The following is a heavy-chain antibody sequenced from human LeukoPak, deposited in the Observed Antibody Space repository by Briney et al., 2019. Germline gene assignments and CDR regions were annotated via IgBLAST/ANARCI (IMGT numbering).Heavy chain of an antibody. CDR1: GYTFSSYG. V-gene: IGHV1-18*01. CDR3: ARTDCTNGVCRYYFDY. J-gene: IGHJ4*02. Sequence: ASVKVSCKASGYTFSSYGISWVRQAPGQGLEWMAWISGYNGNTHYAQKLQGRVTMTTDTSTNTAYMELRSLRSDDTAVYYCARTDCTNGVCRYYFDYWGQGTLVSVSS. D-gene: IGHD2-8*01. CDR2: ISGYNGNT.